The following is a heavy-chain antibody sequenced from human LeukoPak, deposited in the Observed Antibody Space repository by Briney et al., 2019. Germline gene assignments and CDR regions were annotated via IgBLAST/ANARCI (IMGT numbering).Heavy chain of an antibody. D-gene: IGHD4-23*01. CDR3: ALGYGGGVGDH. CDR2: IYNSEST. V-gene: IGHV4-59*08. Sequence: PSETLSLTRTVSGGSVSTYFWSWIRQPPGKGLEWIGYIYNSESTNYSPSLKSRVTMSVDTSKNQFSLKLTSVTAADTAVYYCALGYGGGVGDHWGQGILVTVSS. J-gene: IGHJ4*02. CDR1: GGSVSTYF.